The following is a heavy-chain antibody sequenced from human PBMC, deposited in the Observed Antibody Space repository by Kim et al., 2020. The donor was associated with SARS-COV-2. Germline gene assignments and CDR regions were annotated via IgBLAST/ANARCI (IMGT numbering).Heavy chain of an antibody. J-gene: IGHJ4*02. D-gene: IGHD3-16*01. Sequence: KYAQKFQDRVTMARDKSMNTAYMELNSLRSDDTAVYCCARDWGGPTMLFGYWSQGTLVTVSS. V-gene: IGHV1-2*02. CDR3: ARDWGGPTMLFGY.